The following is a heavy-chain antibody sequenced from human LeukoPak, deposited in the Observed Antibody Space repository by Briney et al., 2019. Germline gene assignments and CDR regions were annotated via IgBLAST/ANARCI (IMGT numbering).Heavy chain of an antibody. CDR3: ARDRGGAQDDWFDP. V-gene: IGHV3-53*01. D-gene: IGHD2-21*01. CDR1: GFTVSSNY. Sequence: GGSLRLSCAASGFTVSSNYMNWVRQAPGKGLEWVSVIYSDGSTYYADFVKGRFTISRDNSKNTLYLQMNSLRAEDTAVYYCARDRGGAQDDWFDPWGQGTLVTVSS. CDR2: IYSDGST. J-gene: IGHJ5*02.